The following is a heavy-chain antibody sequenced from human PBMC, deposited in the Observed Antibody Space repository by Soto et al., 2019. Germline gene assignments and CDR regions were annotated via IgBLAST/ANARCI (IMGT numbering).Heavy chain of an antibody. CDR2: ISAYNANA. CDR3: ARENSYFDY. J-gene: IGHJ4*02. CDR1: GYTFRNFG. V-gene: IGHV1-18*01. Sequence: GASVKVSCKASGYTFRNFGISWVRQAPGQGLEWMGWISAYNANANYAQKFQGRLTMTADTSTSTAYMELRSLRSDDTAVYYCARENSYFDYWGQGTLVTGSS.